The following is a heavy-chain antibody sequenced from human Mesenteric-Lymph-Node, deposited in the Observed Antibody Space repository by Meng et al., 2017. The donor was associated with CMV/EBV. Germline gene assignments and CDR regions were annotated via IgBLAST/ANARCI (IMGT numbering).Heavy chain of an antibody. Sequence: ASVKVSCKASGYTFTSYGISWVRQAPGQGLEWMGWINPNSGGTNYAQKFQGRVTMTRDTSISTAYMEVIRLSSDDTAVYYCARDSDFWSAYYTHLDYWGQGTLVTVSS. V-gene: IGHV1-2*02. J-gene: IGHJ4*02. CDR1: GYTFTSYG. CDR2: INPNSGGT. CDR3: ARDSDFWSAYYTHLDY. D-gene: IGHD3-3*01.